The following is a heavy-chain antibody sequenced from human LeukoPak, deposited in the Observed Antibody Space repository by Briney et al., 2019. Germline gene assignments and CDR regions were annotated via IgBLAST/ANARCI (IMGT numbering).Heavy chain of an antibody. J-gene: IGHJ4*02. D-gene: IGHD2-2*01. CDR1: GFTFSNYW. V-gene: IGHV3-21*01. Sequence: GGSLRLSCAASGFTFSNYWMSWVRQAPGKGLEWVSSLSPGSSYKHYADSVKGRFTISRDNAKNLLYLQMNSLGAEDTAIYYCARGRGCSSMSCYPDYWGQGTLVTVSS. CDR3: ARGRGCSSMSCYPDY. CDR2: LSPGSSYK.